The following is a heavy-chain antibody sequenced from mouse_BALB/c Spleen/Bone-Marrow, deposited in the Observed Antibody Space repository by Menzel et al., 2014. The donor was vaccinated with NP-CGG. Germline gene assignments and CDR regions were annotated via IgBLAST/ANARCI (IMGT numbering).Heavy chain of an antibody. CDR1: GFSLNSFG. V-gene: IGHV2-9*02. J-gene: IGHJ4*01. CDR2: IWPGGNT. CDR3: AREGTFYYALDY. Sequence: VQLQQSGPGLVTPSQSLSITCTVSGFSLNSFGVHWVRQPPGKGLEWLGVIWPGGNTNYNSALMSRLSISKDNSKSQVFLKMNSLQTDDTAMYYCAREGTFYYALDYWGQGTSVTVSS.